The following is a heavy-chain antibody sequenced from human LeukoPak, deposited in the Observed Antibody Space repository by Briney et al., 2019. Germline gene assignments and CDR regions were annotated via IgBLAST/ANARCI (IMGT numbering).Heavy chain of an antibody. CDR1: GFTFSNYS. V-gene: IGHV3-30-3*01. Sequence: PGRSLRLSCAASGFTFSNYSMYWVRQAPGKGLEWVAHISYDGSNKYYADSVKGRFTISRDNSKNTLYLQMNSLRAEDTAVYYCARDYYDSSAYLKWFDPWGQGTLVTVSS. D-gene: IGHD3-22*01. CDR2: ISYDGSNK. J-gene: IGHJ5*02. CDR3: ARDYYDSSAYLKWFDP.